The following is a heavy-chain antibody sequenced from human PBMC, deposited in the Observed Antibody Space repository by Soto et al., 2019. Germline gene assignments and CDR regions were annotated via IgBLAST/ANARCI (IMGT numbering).Heavy chain of an antibody. CDR2: ISSSDTII. Sequence: LRLSCAASGFTFSDYYMSWIRQAPGKGLEWVSYISSSDTIIYYADSVKGRFTISRDNAKNSLYLQMNSLRAEDTAVYYCARDLGYYDSSGYFDYWGQGTLVTVSS. D-gene: IGHD3-22*01. V-gene: IGHV3-11*01. J-gene: IGHJ4*02. CDR1: GFTFSDYY. CDR3: ARDLGYYDSSGYFDY.